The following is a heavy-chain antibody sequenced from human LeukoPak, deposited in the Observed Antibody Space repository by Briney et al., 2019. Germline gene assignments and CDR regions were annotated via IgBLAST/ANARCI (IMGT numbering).Heavy chain of an antibody. CDR2: ISAYNGNT. J-gene: IGHJ5*02. CDR1: GYTFTSYG. V-gene: IGHV1-18*01. CDR3: ARDHPYYDFWSGLWGSNWFDP. D-gene: IGHD3-3*01. Sequence: ASVKVSCKASGYTFTSYGISWVRQAPGQGLEWMGWISAYNGNTNYAQKLQGRVTMTTDTSTSTAYMALRSLRSDDTAVYYCARDHPYYDFWSGLWGSNWFDPWGQGTLVTVSS.